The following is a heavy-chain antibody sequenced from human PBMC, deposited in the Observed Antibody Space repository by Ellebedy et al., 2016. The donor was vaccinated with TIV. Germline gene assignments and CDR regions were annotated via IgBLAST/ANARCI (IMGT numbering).Heavy chain of an antibody. D-gene: IGHD5-12*01. J-gene: IGHJ3*02. V-gene: IGHV3-11*01. CDR2: ISAIGTNI. Sequence: GESLKISXAASGFIFSDYYMSWIRQAPGKGLEWVSYISAIGTNIYHADSVKGRFTISRDNAKNSLYLHMNSPRAEDTAVYYCSRLVATIPPSAFDIWGQGTMVTVSS. CDR1: GFIFSDYY. CDR3: SRLVATIPPSAFDI.